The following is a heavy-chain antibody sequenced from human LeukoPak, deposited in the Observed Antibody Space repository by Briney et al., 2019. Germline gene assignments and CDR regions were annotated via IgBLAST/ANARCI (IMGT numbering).Heavy chain of an antibody. CDR1: GFSFSGYG. CDR3: AKGPIPIHYYYGMDV. CDR2: ISHDGQFK. J-gene: IGHJ6*02. V-gene: IGHV3-30*18. Sequence: GGSLRLSCAASGFSFSGYGLPWVRQAPGKGLEWVAVISHDGQFKYYADSVRGRFTVSRDNSNNTFYLQMTGLRPEDTAVYYRAKGPIPIHYYYGMDVWGQGTTVAVSS.